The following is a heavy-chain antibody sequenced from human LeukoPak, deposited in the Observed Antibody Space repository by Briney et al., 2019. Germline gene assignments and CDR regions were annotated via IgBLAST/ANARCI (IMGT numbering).Heavy chain of an antibody. CDR2: IYHSGST. D-gene: IGHD2-15*01. J-gene: IGHJ4*02. CDR1: GGSISSGGYS. V-gene: IGHV4-30-2*01. CDR3: ARGYCSGGSCYDFDY. Sequence: SETLSLTCAVSGGSISSGGYSWSWIRQPPGKGLEWIGYIYHSGSTYYNPSLKSRVTISVDRSKNQFSLKLSSATAADTAVYYCARGYCSGGSCYDFDYWGQGTLVTVSS.